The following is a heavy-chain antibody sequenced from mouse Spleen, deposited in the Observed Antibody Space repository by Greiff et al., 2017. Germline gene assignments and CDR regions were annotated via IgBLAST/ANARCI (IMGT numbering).Heavy chain of an antibody. CDR2: IDPEDGDT. CDR1: GFNIKDYY. J-gene: IGHJ1*01. CDR3: TTWDVYYGYFDV. V-gene: IGHV14-1*01. Sequence: VQLQQSGAELVRPGASVKLSCTASGFNIKDYYMHWVKQRPEQGLEWIGRIDPEDGDTDYAPKFQGKATMTADTSSNTAYLPLSSLTSEDTAVYYCTTWDVYYGYFDVWGAGTTVTVSS. D-gene: IGHD4-1*01.